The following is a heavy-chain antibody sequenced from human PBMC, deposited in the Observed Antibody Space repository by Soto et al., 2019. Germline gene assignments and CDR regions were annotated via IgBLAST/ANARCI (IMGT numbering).Heavy chain of an antibody. Sequence: SLRLSCAASGFTFSSYAMHWVRQAPGKGLEWVAVISYDGSNKYYADSVKGRFTISRDNSRNTLYLQMNSLRAEDTAVYYCARAVVPAAMKKAYFDYWGQGTLVTV. V-gene: IGHV3-30-3*01. J-gene: IGHJ4*02. CDR1: GFTFSSYA. CDR3: ARAVVPAAMKKAYFDY. D-gene: IGHD2-2*01. CDR2: ISYDGSNK.